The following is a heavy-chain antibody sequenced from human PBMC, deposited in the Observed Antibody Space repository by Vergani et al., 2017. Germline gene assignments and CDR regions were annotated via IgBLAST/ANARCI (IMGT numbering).Heavy chain of an antibody. CDR1: GGSFSGYY. Sequence: QVQLQQWGAGLLKPSETLSLPCAVYGGSFSGYYWSWIRQPPGKGLEWIGEINHSGSTNYNPSLKSRVTISVDTSKNQFSLKLSSVTAADTAVYYCARSGAARSGYYMDVWGKGTTVTVSS. CDR2: INHSGST. CDR3: ARSGAARSGYYMDV. V-gene: IGHV4-34*01. D-gene: IGHD1-26*01. J-gene: IGHJ6*03.